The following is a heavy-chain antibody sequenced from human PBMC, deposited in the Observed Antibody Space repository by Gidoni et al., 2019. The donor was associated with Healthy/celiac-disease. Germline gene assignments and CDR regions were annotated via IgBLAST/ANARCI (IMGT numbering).Heavy chain of an antibody. Sequence: EVQLLESGGGLVQPGGSLRLSCAASGFIFSSYAMSWVRQAPGKGLEWVSTISGSGDSTNYADPVKGRFTLSRDNSMNTLYLQMNSLRAEDTGVYYCAKEVVETPGYYFDYWGQGTLVTVSP. D-gene: IGHD2-15*01. V-gene: IGHV3-23*01. CDR2: ISGSGDST. CDR1: GFIFSSYA. CDR3: AKEVVETPGYYFDY. J-gene: IGHJ4*02.